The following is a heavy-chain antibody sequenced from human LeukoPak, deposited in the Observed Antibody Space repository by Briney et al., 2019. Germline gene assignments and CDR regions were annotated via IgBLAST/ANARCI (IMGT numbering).Heavy chain of an antibody. D-gene: IGHD3-16*02. CDR3: AGSSYVWGSYRPFDY. CDR2: INPNSGGT. Sequence: ASVKVSCKASGYTFTGYYMHWVRQAPGQGLEWRGWINPNSGGTNYAQKFQGRVTMTRDTSISTAYMELSRLRSDDTAVCYFAGSSYVWGSYRPFDYWGQGTLVTVSS. J-gene: IGHJ4*02. V-gene: IGHV1-2*02. CDR1: GYTFTGYY.